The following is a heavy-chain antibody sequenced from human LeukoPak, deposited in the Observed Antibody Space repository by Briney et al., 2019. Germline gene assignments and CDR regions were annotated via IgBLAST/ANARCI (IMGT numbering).Heavy chain of an antibody. D-gene: IGHD2/OR15-2a*01. J-gene: IGHJ3*02. CDR1: GLTFSTYW. Sequence: GGSLRLSCSASGLTFSTYWMHWVRQAPGKGLVWVSRIDRGGNTVYADTVRGRFTVSRDNAKNTMYLQMNSLRVEDTALYYCASFRNTDIWGQGTTVTVSP. CDR3: ASFRNTDI. CDR2: IDRGGNT. V-gene: IGHV3-74*01.